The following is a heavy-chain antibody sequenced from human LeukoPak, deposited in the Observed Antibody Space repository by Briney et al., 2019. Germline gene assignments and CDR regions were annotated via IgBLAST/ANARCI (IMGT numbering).Heavy chain of an antibody. CDR3: AKDSYGSQNYYYFMDV. CDR1: GFTFSSYA. D-gene: IGHD5-18*01. V-gene: IGHV3-23*01. Sequence: GGSLRLSCAASGFTFSSYAMSWVRQAPGKGLEWVSAVSDSGGSTYYADSVKGRFTISRDNSKNTLYLQMDSLRREDTAVYYCAKDSYGSQNYYYFMDVWGKGNTVIVSS. CDR2: VSDSGGST. J-gene: IGHJ6*03.